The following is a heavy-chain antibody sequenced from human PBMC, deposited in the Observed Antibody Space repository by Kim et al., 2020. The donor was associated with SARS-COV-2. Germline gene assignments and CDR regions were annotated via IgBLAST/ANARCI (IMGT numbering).Heavy chain of an antibody. D-gene: IGHD1-26*01. V-gene: IGHV4-4*02. CDR3: ARGGSGATFDY. CDR1: GASISSNTW. CDR2: IYHRGST. Sequence: SETLSLTCAVSGASISSNTWWSWVRQPPGKGLEWIGEIYHRGSTNYRPSLKSRITISMDKSINQVSLRLTSMTAADTAVYYCARGGSGATFDYWGQGTLVSVSS. J-gene: IGHJ4*02.